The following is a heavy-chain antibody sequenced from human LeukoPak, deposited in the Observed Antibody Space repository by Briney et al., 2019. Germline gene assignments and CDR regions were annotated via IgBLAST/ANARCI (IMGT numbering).Heavy chain of an antibody. Sequence: GGSLRLSCAASGFTFSGYSMNWVRQAPGKGLEWVPYISGSSSIIYYADSVKGRFTISRDNAKNSLYLQMNSLRAEDTAVYYCARARPYGSGRNWFDPWGQGTLVTVSS. CDR1: GFTFSGYS. CDR2: ISGSSSII. J-gene: IGHJ5*02. D-gene: IGHD3-10*01. V-gene: IGHV3-48*04. CDR3: ARARPYGSGRNWFDP.